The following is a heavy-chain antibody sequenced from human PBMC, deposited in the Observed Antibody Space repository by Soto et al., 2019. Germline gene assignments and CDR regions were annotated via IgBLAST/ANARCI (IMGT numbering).Heavy chain of an antibody. CDR1: GFTFSDHG. D-gene: IGHD6-6*01. J-gene: IGHJ4*02. CDR3: AKDRTIAARNYDE. V-gene: IGHV3-23*01. CDR2: ISGSVGST. Sequence: GGSLRLSCVGSGFTFSDHGMSWVRQAPGKGLEWVSAISGSVGSTFYADSVKGRFTISRDNSKNTLYLQMNSLRDEDTAVYFCAKDRTIAARNYDEWGQGVLVTVSS.